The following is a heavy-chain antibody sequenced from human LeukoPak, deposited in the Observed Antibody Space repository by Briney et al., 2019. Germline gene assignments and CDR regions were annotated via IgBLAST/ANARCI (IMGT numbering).Heavy chain of an antibody. CDR1: GFTFSSYA. CDR3: ANGLRGYYDSSGYYPDAFDI. D-gene: IGHD3-22*01. Sequence: PGGSLRLSCAASGFTFSSYAMSWVRQAPGKGLEWVSAISGSGGSTYYADSVKGRFTISRDNSKNTLYLQMNSLRAEDTAVYYCANGLRGYYDSSGYYPDAFDIWGQGTMVTVSS. V-gene: IGHV3-23*01. CDR2: ISGSGGST. J-gene: IGHJ3*02.